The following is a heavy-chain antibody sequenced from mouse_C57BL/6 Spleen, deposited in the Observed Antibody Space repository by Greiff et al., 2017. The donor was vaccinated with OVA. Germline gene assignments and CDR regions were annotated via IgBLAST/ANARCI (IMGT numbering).Heavy chain of an antibody. CDR3: ARERITTVVATFDY. CDR2: IDPNSGGT. J-gene: IGHJ2*01. Sequence: QVQLQQPGAELVKPGASVKLSCKASGYTFTSYWMHWVKQRPGRGLEWIGRIDPNSGGTKYNEEFKSKATLTVDKPSSTAYMQLSSLTSEDSAVYYCARERITTVVATFDYWGQGTTLTVSS. D-gene: IGHD1-1*01. V-gene: IGHV1-72*01. CDR1: GYTFTSYW.